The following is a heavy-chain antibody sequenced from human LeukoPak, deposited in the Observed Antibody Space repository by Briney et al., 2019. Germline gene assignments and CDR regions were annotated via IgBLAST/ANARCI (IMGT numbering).Heavy chain of an antibody. CDR1: GFTFSSYA. CDR2: ISSSSSYI. J-gene: IGHJ3*02. CDR3: AREDTGMQCSGGSCYNAFDI. V-gene: IGHV3-21*01. D-gene: IGHD2-15*01. Sequence: MSGGSLRLSCAASGFTFSSYAMSWVRQAPGKGLEWVSSISSSSSYIYYADSVKGRFTISRDNAKNSLYLQMNSLRAEDTAVYYCAREDTGMQCSGGSCYNAFDIWGQGTMVTVSS.